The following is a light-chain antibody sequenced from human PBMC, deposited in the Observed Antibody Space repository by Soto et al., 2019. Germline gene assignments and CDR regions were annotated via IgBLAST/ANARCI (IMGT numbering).Light chain of an antibody. CDR3: QQYGRSPPWT. J-gene: IGKJ1*01. CDR1: QSVDSSS. Sequence: EIVLTQSPGTLSLSPGERATLSCRASQSVDSSSLAWYQQKPGQAPRLLIYGASSRATGIPDRFSGSGSGTDFTLTISRLEPEDFAVYYCQQYGRSPPWTFGQGIKVEMK. CDR2: GAS. V-gene: IGKV3-20*01.